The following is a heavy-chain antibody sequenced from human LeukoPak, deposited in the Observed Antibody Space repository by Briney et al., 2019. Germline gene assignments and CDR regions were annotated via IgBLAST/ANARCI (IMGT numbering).Heavy chain of an antibody. V-gene: IGHV4-30-4*08. CDR1: GYSITSGDYY. J-gene: IGHJ3*02. CDR2: IYYSGST. D-gene: IGHD3/OR15-3a*01. CDR3: ARWTGLSDAFDI. Sequence: SQSLSPTCTVSGYSITSGDYYWSWIRQPPGKGLEWIGYIYYSGSTYYNPSLKSRVTISVDTSKNQFSLKLSSVTAADTAVYYCARWTGLSDAFDIWGQGTMVTVSS.